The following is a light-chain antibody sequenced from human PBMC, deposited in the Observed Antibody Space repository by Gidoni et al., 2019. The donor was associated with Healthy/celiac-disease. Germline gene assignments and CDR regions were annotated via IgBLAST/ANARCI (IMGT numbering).Light chain of an antibody. V-gene: IGLV2-23*02. J-gene: IGLJ1*01. CDR3: CSYAGSSTSLYV. CDR1: SSDVGSYNL. CDR2: EVS. Sequence: QSALTQPASVSGSPGQSPTISCTGTSSDVGSYNLVSWYQQHPGKAPTLMIYEVSKRPSGVSNRFSGSKAGNTASLTISGLQAEDEADYYCCSYAGSSTSLYVFGTGTKVTVL.